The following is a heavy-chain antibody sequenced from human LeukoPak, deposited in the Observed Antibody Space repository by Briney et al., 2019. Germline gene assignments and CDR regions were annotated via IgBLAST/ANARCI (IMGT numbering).Heavy chain of an antibody. J-gene: IGHJ6*03. CDR2: IYYSGST. D-gene: IGHD5-12*01. V-gene: IGHV4-61*01. CDR1: GGSISSNSYY. Sequence: PSETLSLTCAVSGGSISSNSYYWRWIRQPPGKGLEWIGYIYYSGSTNYNPSLKSRVTISVDTSKNQFSLKLSSVTAADTAVYYCARVCSGYEKYYYYYMDVWGKGTTVTISS. CDR3: ARVCSGYEKYYYYYMDV.